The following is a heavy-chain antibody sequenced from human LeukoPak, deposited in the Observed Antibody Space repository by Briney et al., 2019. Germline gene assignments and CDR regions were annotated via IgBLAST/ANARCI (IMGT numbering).Heavy chain of an antibody. J-gene: IGHJ4*02. CDR1: GFTFSHFW. CDR2: IKKTGSET. CDR3: AREDGYCSGGNCYSYSDS. V-gene: IGHV3-7*01. Sequence: QSGGSLRLSCAASGFTFSHFWMSWVRQAPGKGLEWVAYIKKTGSETYYVDSVKGRFTITRDNTRNSLFLQMYSLRAEDTAMYFCAREDGYCSGGNCYSYSDSWGQGTLVTVSS. D-gene: IGHD2-15*01.